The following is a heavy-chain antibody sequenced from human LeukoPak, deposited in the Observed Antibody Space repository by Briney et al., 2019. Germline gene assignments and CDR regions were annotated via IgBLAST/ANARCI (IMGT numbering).Heavy chain of an antibody. V-gene: IGHV4-59*08. D-gene: IGHD6-19*01. CDR2: IYYSGST. J-gene: IGHJ4*02. CDR1: GGSISSYY. CDR3: ARHGAVAGFDY. Sequence: SETLSLTCTVSGGSISSYYWSWIRQPPGKGLEWIGYIYYSGSTNYNPSLKSRVTISVDTSKNQFSLKLSSVTAADTAVYYCARHGAVAGFDYWGQGTLVTVSS.